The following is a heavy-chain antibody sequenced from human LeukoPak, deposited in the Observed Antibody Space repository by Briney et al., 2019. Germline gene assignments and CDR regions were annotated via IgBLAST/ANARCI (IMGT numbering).Heavy chain of an antibody. D-gene: IGHD6-6*01. CDR3: AKSLPYSSSWYYYYMDV. CDR2: ISYDGSNK. J-gene: IGHJ6*03. Sequence: GGSLRLSCAASGFTFTHYAMHWVRQAPGKGLEWVAVISYDGSNKYYADSVKGRFTISRDNSKNTLYLQMNSLRAEDTAVYYCAKSLPYSSSWYYYYMDVWGKGTTVTVSS. V-gene: IGHV3-30*18. CDR1: GFTFTHYA.